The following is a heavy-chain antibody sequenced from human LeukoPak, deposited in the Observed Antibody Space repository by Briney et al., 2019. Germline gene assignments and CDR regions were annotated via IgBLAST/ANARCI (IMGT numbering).Heavy chain of an antibody. D-gene: IGHD3-10*01. CDR2: IIPIFGTA. V-gene: IGHV1-69*05. J-gene: IGHJ3*02. CDR1: GGTFSSYA. Sequence: ASVKVSCKASGGTFSSYAISWVRQAPGQGLEWMGGIIPIFGTANYAQKFQGRVTITTDESTSTAYMELSSLRSDDTAVYYCARDVTRGRAFDIWGQGTMVTVSS. CDR3: ARDVTRGRAFDI.